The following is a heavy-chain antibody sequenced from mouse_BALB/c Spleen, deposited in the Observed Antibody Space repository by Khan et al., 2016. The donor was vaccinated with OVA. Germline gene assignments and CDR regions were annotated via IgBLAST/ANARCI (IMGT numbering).Heavy chain of an antibody. Sequence: VQLQESGTELARPGASVNMSCKASGYTFANYAMHWVKQRPGQGLEWIGYINPSTGYTNYNQNFSDKATLTTDRSSSTAYMQLSSLTSDDSAVYDCVSIPTPPYDVGYWGQGTTLTVSS. V-gene: IGHV1-4*01. CDR2: INPSTGYT. CDR1: GYTFANYA. D-gene: IGHD2-14*01. CDR3: VSIPTPPYDVGY. J-gene: IGHJ2*01.